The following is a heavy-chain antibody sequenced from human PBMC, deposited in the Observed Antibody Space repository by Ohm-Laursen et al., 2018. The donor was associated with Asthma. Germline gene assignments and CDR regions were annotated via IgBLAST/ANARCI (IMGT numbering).Heavy chain of an antibody. J-gene: IGHJ4*02. D-gene: IGHD6-13*01. V-gene: IGHV3-23*01. CDR1: GFTLSNQA. Sequence: GSLRLSCAASGFTLSNQAMSWVRQAPGKGLEWVSAISGSGGRTYYADSVKGRFTISRDNSKNTLYLQMNTLRAADTAVYYCASQPAAAGRGVDYWGQGTLVTVS. CDR3: ASQPAAAGRGVDY. CDR2: ISGSGGRT.